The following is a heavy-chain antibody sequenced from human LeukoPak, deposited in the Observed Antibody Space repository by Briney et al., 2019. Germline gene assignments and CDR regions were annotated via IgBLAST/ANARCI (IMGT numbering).Heavy chain of an antibody. V-gene: IGHV3-30*03. CDR1: GFTFSSYG. D-gene: IGHD5-18*01. J-gene: IGHJ3*02. Sequence: LSGGSLRLSCAASGFTFSSYGMHWVRQAPGKGLEWVAVISYDGSNKYYADSVKGRFTISRDNSKNTLYLQMNSLRAEDTAVYYCATAGIQLLGDAFDIWGQGTMVTVSS. CDR3: ATAGIQLLGDAFDI. CDR2: ISYDGSNK.